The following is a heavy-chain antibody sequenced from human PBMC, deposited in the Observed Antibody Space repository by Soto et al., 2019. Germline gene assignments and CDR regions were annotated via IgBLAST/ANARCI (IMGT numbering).Heavy chain of an antibody. D-gene: IGHD2-15*01. CDR1: GGTFSSYA. J-gene: IGHJ6*04. CDR2: IIPIFGTA. Sequence: QVQLVQSGAEVKKPGSSVKVSCKASGGTFSSYAISWVRQAPGQGLEWMGGIIPIFGTANYAQKFQGRVTIDADESTSTAYMGRSSLRSEDTAVYYCTTYCSGGSCYSEGTYYYYGMDVWGKGTTVTVSA. CDR3: TTYCSGGSCYSEGTYYYYGMDV. V-gene: IGHV1-69*01.